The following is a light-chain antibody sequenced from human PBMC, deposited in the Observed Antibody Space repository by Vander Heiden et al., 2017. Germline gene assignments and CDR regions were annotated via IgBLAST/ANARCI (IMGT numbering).Light chain of an antibody. V-gene: IGLV2-23*01. CDR3: CSYAGSSTFV. CDR1: SSDVGSYNL. Sequence: QSALTQPASAAGSPGQSITISCTGTSSDVGSYNLGSWYQQHPGKAPKLMIYEGSKRPSGVSNRFSGSKSGNTASLTISGLQAEDEADYCCCSYAGSSTFVFGGGTKLIVL. J-gene: IGLJ2*01. CDR2: EGS.